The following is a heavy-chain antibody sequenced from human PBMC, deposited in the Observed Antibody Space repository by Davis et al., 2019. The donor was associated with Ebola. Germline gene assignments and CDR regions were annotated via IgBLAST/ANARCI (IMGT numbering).Heavy chain of an antibody. CDR3: ARYLTTVTFNVHYGMDV. CDR2: IWYDGSNK. J-gene: IGHJ6*02. D-gene: IGHD4-11*01. CDR1: GFTFSSYG. V-gene: IGHV3-33*01. Sequence: GESLKISCAASGFTFSSYGMHWVRQAPGKGLEWVAVIWYDGSNKYYADSVKGRFTISRDNSKNTLYLQMNSLRAEDTAVYYCARYLTTVTFNVHYGMDVWGQGTTVTVPS.